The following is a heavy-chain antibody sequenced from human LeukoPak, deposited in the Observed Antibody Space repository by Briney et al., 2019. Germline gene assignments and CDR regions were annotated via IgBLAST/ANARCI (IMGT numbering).Heavy chain of an antibody. V-gene: IGHV4-39*01. CDR1: GGSLSSSSYY. CDR3: ARRDCTSTTCYAGSYYFDY. CDR2: IYYSGSS. J-gene: IGHJ4*02. Sequence: PETLSLTCSVFGGSLSSSSYYWGWIRQPPGKGLEWIGSIYYSGSSYYNPSLKSRVTISVDTSKNQFSLKLTSVTAADTAVYYCARRDCTSTTCYAGSYYFDYWGQGTLVTVSS. D-gene: IGHD2-2*01.